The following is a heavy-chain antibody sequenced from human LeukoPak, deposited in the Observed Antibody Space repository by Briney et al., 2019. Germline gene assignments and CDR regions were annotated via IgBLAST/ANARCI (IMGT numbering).Heavy chain of an antibody. CDR1: DGSISCSSYY. CDR2: IYYSSST. D-gene: IGHD3-9*01. V-gene: IGHV4-39*01. Sequence: SALLSSTRTFADGSISCSSYYWGWIREPPGKGLEWIGSIYYSSSTNYNPSLKGRVTISVDTSNSTAYLKLSSVTAADTAVYYCAFLGCDILAGYYNVDYWGQGTLVTVSS. J-gene: IGHJ4*02. CDR3: AFLGCDILAGYYNVDY.